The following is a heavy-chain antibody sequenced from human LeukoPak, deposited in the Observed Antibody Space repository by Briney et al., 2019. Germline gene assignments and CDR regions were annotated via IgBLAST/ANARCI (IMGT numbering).Heavy chain of an antibody. CDR2: IYYSGST. CDR1: GGSISSSY. D-gene: IGHD6-19*01. J-gene: IGHJ5*02. Sequence: PSETLSLTCTVSGGSISSSYWSWIRQPPGKGLEWIGYIYYSGSTKYNPSLKSRVTISVDTFKNQFFLKLSSVTAADTAVYYCAKWTSYTSGWYAAPWGQGALVTVSS. CDR3: AKWTSYTSGWYAAP. V-gene: IGHV4-59*01.